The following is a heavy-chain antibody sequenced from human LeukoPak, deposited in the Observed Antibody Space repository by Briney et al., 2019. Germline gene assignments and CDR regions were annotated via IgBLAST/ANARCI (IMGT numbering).Heavy chain of an antibody. J-gene: IGHJ6*03. CDR2: INPSGGST. V-gene: IGHV1-46*01. CDR1: GYTFTSYY. Sequence: GASVKVSCKASGYTFTSYYMHWVRQAPGQGLERMGIINPSGGSTGYAQKFQGRVTMTRDMSTSTVYMELSSLRSEDTAVYYCARDGIAAAGTPDYYYYYMDVWGKGTTVTVSS. D-gene: IGHD6-13*01. CDR3: ARDGIAAAGTPDYYYYYMDV.